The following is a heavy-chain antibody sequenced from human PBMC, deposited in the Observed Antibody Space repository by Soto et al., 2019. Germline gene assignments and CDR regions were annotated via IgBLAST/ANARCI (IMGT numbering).Heavy chain of an antibody. Sequence: GGSLRLSCVGSGFTFSSFEMNWVRQTPGKGLEWLSYIGRSGETIYYADSVKGRFTISRDNAKSSLFLQMTGLRDEDTGIYYCARDSRGGAARRPTFYYWGRGTLVTVSS. CDR1: GFTFSSFE. D-gene: IGHD6-6*01. CDR2: IGRSGETI. CDR3: ARDSRGGAARRPTFYY. V-gene: IGHV3-48*03. J-gene: IGHJ4*02.